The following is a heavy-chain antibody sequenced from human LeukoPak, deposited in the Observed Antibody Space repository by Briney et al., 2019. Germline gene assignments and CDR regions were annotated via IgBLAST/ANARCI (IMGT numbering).Heavy chain of an antibody. CDR2: IDPSDSYT. CDR3: ARQGSGWLNDY. V-gene: IGHV5-10-1*01. J-gene: IGHJ4*02. D-gene: IGHD6-19*01. CDR1: GYSFTSYR. Sequence: GESLKISCKGSGYSFTSYRITWVRQMPGKGLEWMGRIDPSDSYTDYSPSFQGHVTISADKSINTAYLQWSSLKASDTAMYYCARQGSGWLNDYWGQGSQVTVSS.